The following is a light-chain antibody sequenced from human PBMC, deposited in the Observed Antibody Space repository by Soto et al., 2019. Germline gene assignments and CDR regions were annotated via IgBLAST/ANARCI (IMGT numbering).Light chain of an antibody. CDR1: QSLNSR. V-gene: IGKV1-5*01. J-gene: IGKJ1*01. Sequence: DIQLTQSLSTLSASVGDRVTLTCRASQSLNSRLAWYQQRPGKAPKLLIYDASTLESGVPSRFSGSGSGTEFTLTINNLQPDDLATYICQQYKSYSTFGRGTKVDIK. CDR2: DAS. CDR3: QQYKSYST.